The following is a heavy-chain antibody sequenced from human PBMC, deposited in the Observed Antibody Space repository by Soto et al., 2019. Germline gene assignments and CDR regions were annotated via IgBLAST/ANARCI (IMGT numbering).Heavy chain of an antibody. V-gene: IGHV1-2*02. CDR1: GYTFTDYY. J-gene: IGHJ6*02. D-gene: IGHD3-16*01. Sequence: ASVKVSCKTPGYTFTDYYMHWVRQEPGQGLEWMGWINPNSGGTHYAQTFQGRFSIFRENSKNLLFLQMFFLRAEDTAVYYCAREISYVSGGHLYYGMDVLGQGTAVTVSS. CDR3: AREISYVSGGHLYYGMDV. CDR2: INPNSGGT.